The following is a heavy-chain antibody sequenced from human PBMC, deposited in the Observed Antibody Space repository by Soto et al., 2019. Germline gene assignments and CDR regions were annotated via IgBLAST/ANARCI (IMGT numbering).Heavy chain of an antibody. Sequence: GGSLRLSCAGSGFTVSSNYMTWVRQAPGKGLEWVSLIKTGGNTSYADSVKGRFTISRDHSKNTLHLQMDSLRVEDTGLYYCVSLRSAWAMEMDPWGQGTLVTVSS. J-gene: IGHJ5*02. CDR3: VSLRSAWAMEMDP. CDR2: IKTGGNT. V-gene: IGHV3-66*01. D-gene: IGHD5-18*01. CDR1: GFTVSSNY.